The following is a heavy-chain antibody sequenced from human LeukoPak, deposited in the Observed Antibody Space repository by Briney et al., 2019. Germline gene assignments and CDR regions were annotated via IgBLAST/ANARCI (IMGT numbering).Heavy chain of an antibody. CDR3: ARMTDTAMVFDY. D-gene: IGHD5-18*01. V-gene: IGHV3-30-3*01. CDR2: ISYDGSNK. CDR1: GFTFSSYV. J-gene: IGHJ4*02. Sequence: GGSLRLSCAASGFTFSSYVMHWVRQAPGKGLEWVAVISYDGSNKYYADSVKGRFTISRDNSKNTLYLQMNSLRAEDTAVYYCARMTDTAMVFDYWGQGTLVTVSS.